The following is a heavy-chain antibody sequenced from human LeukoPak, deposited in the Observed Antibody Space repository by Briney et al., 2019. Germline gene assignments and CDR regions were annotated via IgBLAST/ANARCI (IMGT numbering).Heavy chain of an antibody. Sequence: TGGSLRLSCAASGFTFSSYDMHWVRQATGKGLEWVSAIGTAGDTYYPGSVKGRFTISRDNAKNSLYLQTNSLRAEDTAVYYCAELGITMIGGVWGKGTTVTISS. CDR2: IGTAGDT. CDR1: GFTFSSYD. V-gene: IGHV3-13*01. D-gene: IGHD3-10*02. J-gene: IGHJ6*04. CDR3: AELGITMIGGV.